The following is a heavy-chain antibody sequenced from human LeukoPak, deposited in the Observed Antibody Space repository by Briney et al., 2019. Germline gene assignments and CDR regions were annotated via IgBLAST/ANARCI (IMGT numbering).Heavy chain of an antibody. D-gene: IGHD3-22*01. CDR1: GGAIIGYY. CDR3: ARLVGYYIAE. Sequence: PSETLSLTSPVSGGAIIGYYVSWIRQPPGKGLEWIGYIYYSGSTNYNPSLKSRVTLSLHTSKNQFSLKLTSVTAADAAVYYCARLVGYYIAEWGQPTLVAVSS. J-gene: IGHJ4*02. V-gene: IGHV4-59*01. CDR2: IYYSGST.